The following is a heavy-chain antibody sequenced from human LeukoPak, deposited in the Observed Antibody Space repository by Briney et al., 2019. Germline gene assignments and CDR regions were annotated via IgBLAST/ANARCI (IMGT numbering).Heavy chain of an antibody. CDR3: ARDANYDYVWGSYSEYFQH. D-gene: IGHD3-16*01. J-gene: IGHJ1*01. Sequence: GGSLRLSCAASGFTFSDYYMSWIRQAPGKGLEWVSYISSSGSTIYYADSVKGRFTISRDNAKNSLYLQMNSLRAEDTAVYYCARDANYDYVWGSYSEYFQHWGQGTLVTVSS. V-gene: IGHV3-11*01. CDR2: ISSSGSTI. CDR1: GFTFSDYY.